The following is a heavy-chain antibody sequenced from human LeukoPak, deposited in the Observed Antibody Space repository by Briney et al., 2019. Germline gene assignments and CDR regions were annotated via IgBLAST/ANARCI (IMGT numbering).Heavy chain of an antibody. Sequence: MTGGSLRLSCAASGFTFTSYSMNWVRQAPGKGLEWVSSISSSGNYIYYADSVKGRFTISRDNARNSLYLQMNSLRAEDTAVYYCARGGRGTIIMIVVAALDYWGQGTLVTVSS. D-gene: IGHD3-22*01. J-gene: IGHJ4*02. CDR3: ARGGRGTIIMIVVAALDY. CDR2: ISSSGNYI. CDR1: GFTFTSYS. V-gene: IGHV3-21*01.